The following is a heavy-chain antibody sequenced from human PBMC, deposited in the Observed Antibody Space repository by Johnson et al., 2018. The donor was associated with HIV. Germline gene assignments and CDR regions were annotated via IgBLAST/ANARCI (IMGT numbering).Heavy chain of an antibody. V-gene: IGHV3-30-3*01. J-gene: IGHJ3*02. Sequence: QVQLVESGGGVVQPGRSLRLSCAASGFTFSSYAMHWVRQAPGKGLEWVAVISYDGNNKYYADSVKGRFTISRDNSKNTLYLQMNSLRAEDTAVYYCASTGSGSDDAFDIWGQGTMVTVSS. D-gene: IGHD3-10*01. CDR1: GFTFSSYA. CDR3: ASTGSGSDDAFDI. CDR2: ISYDGNNK.